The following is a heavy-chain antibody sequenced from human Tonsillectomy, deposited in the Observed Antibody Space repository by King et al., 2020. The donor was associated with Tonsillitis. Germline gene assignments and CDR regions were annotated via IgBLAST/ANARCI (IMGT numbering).Heavy chain of an antibody. Sequence: VQLVQSGGGLVKPGGSHRLSCAASGFTFSNAWMSWVRQAPGKGLEWVGRIKSKTDGGTTDYAAPVKGRFTISRDDSKNTLYLQMNSLKTEDTAVYYCTPRTFDYVWGGWSGLWSQGTLVTVSS. CDR2: IKSKTDGGTT. J-gene: IGHJ4*02. CDR3: TPRTFDYVWGGWSGL. CDR1: GFTFSNAW. D-gene: IGHD3-16*01. V-gene: IGHV3-15*01.